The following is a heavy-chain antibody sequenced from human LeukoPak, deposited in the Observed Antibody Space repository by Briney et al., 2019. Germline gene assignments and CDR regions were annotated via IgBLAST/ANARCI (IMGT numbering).Heavy chain of an antibody. Sequence: GGSLRFSCAASGFTFSSYAMSWVRQAPGKGPEWVSAISGSGGSTYYADSVKGRFTISRDNSKNTLYLQMNSLRAEDTAVYYCASPGIAVAGPDYWGQGTLVTVSS. CDR1: GFTFSSYA. J-gene: IGHJ4*02. D-gene: IGHD6-19*01. CDR3: ASPGIAVAGPDY. V-gene: IGHV3-23*01. CDR2: ISGSGGST.